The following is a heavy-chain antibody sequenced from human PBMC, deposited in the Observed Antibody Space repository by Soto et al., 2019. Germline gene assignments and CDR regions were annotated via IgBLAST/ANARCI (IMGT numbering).Heavy chain of an antibody. CDR3: ASNPGGLVSYYYGMDV. CDR2: ISSSSSYI. J-gene: IGHJ6*02. V-gene: IGHV3-21*01. D-gene: IGHD3-16*01. Sequence: GSLSLSCADSGFTFIIYSMNWVRQAPGKGLEWVSSISSSSSYIYYADSVKGRFTISRDNAKNSLYLQMNSLRAEDTAVYYCASNPGGLVSYYYGMDVWGQGTTVTVSS. CDR1: GFTFIIYS.